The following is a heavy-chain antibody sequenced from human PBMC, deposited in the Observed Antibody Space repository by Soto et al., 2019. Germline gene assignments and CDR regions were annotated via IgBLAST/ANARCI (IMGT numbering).Heavy chain of an antibody. V-gene: IGHV4-59*01. J-gene: IGHJ4*02. CDR1: GGSISSYY. D-gene: IGHD6-13*01. CDR2: IYYSGST. CDR3: ARVQYSSSWYVYFDY. Sequence: ASETLSLTCTVSGGSISSYYWSWIRQPPGKGLEWIGYIYYSGSTNYNPSLKSRVTISVDTSKNQFSLKLSSVTAADMAVYYCARVQYSSSWYVYFDYWGQGTLVTVSS.